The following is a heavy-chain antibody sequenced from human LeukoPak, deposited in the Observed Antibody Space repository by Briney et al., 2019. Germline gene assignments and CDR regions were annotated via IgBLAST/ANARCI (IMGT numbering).Heavy chain of an antibody. CDR1: GGSISSHY. D-gene: IGHD3-10*01. J-gene: IGHJ6*03. V-gene: IGHV4-59*11. CDR3: AREVSGSGSYDGTDSFYYYYCYMDV. CDR2: IYYSGST. Sequence: PSETLSLTCTVSGGSISSHYWSWIRQPPGKGLEWIGYIYYSGSTNYNPSLKSRVTISVDTSKNQFSLKLSSVTAADTAVYYCAREVSGSGSYDGTDSFYYYYCYMDVWGKGTTVTVSS.